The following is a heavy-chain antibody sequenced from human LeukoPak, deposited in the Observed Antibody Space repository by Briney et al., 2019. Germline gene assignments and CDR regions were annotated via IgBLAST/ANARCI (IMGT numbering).Heavy chain of an antibody. CDR2: IRYDGSNK. CDR3: ATTVTNDILTGYFDY. V-gene: IGHV3-30*02. Sequence: GGSLRLSCAASGFTFSSYGMHWVRQAPGKGLEWVAFIRYDGSNKYYADSVKGRFTISRDNSKNTLYLQMNSLRAEDTAVYYCATTVTNDILTGYFDYWGQGTLVTVSS. CDR1: GFTFSSYG. J-gene: IGHJ4*02. D-gene: IGHD3-9*01.